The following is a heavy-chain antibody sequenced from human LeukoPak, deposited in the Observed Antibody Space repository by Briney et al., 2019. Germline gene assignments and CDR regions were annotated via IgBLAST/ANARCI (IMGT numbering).Heavy chain of an antibody. CDR2: ISGSGIYT. Sequence: GGSLRLSCAASAFTFSDYSMNWVRQAPGKGLEWVSSISGSGIYTYYADSVKGRFTISGDNAKNSLYLQMNILRAEDTAVYYCARRGGSSSMDYYYHYMDVWGKGTTVTVSS. J-gene: IGHJ6*03. CDR3: ARRGGSSSMDYYYHYMDV. CDR1: AFTFSDYS. V-gene: IGHV3-21*01. D-gene: IGHD6-6*01.